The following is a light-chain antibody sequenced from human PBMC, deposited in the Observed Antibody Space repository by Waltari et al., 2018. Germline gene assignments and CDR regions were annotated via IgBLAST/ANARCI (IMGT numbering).Light chain of an antibody. Sequence: QSALTQPASVSGSPGQSITISCSGTDSDVGAYDFVSWYQQHPGKAPHLIIYEVSNRPSVMSNRFSASKSGNTASLTISGRQAEDEADYYCSSYTTSSAPGVFGTGTRVTVL. V-gene: IGLV2-14*01. CDR3: SSYTTSSAPGV. CDR1: DSDVGAYDF. CDR2: EVS. J-gene: IGLJ1*01.